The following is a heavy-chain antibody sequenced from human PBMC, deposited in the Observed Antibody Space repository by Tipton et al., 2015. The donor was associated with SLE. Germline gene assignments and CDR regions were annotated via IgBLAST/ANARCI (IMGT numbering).Heavy chain of an antibody. V-gene: IGHV3-30*02. CDR2: IRADGSNK. CDR3: AGGAGAYFDH. J-gene: IGHJ4*02. CDR1: GFTYSGYA. Sequence: GSLRLSCAASGFTYSGYAMHWVRQAPGKGLEWVAFIRADGSNKDYADSVKGRFTISGDNSKNTLYLQMNRLRVEDTAVYYCAGGAGAYFDHWGQGTLVTVSP. D-gene: IGHD3-10*01.